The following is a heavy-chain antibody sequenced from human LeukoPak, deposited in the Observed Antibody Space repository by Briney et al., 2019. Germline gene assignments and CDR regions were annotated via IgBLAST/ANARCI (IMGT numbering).Heavy chain of an antibody. V-gene: IGHV4-31*03. CDR3: ARVTGSITYIDF. CDR2: IYYRGNT. J-gene: IGHJ4*02. Sequence: SETLSLTCTVSGGSISSGDYYWSWIRQTPGMGLEWLAYIYYRGNTYYNPSLNSRGAISVDTSKNQFPLELSSVTAADTAMYYCARVTGSITYIDFWGQGILVTVSS. CDR1: GGSISSGDYY. D-gene: IGHD1-14*01.